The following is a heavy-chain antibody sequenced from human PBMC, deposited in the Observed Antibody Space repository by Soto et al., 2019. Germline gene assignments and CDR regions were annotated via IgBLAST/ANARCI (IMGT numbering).Heavy chain of an antibody. CDR1: GGSFSGHY. V-gene: IGHV4-34*01. Sequence: QVQLQQWGAGLLKPSETLSLTFAIYGGSFSGHYWSWIRQPPGKGLEWIGEINHSGSTNYNPSLKRRVTISVDTSKSLFALKLSSVTAADTAVYYCARMAVTSYYYYYGMDVWGQGTTVTVSS. J-gene: IGHJ6*02. D-gene: IGHD4-4*01. CDR3: ARMAVTSYYYYYGMDV. CDR2: INHSGST.